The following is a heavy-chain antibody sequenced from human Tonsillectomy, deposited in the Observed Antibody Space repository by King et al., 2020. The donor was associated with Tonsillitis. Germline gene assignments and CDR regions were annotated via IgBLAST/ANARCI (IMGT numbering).Heavy chain of an antibody. Sequence: QLQESGPGLVKPSETLSLTCTVSGGSISSSSDYWGWIRQPPGKGLEWIGSIYYSGSTYYNPSLKSRVTISVDTSKNQFSLKLSSVTAADTAVYYCAKQWLVQVNWFDSWGQGTLVTVSS. V-gene: IGHV4-39*01. CDR1: GGSISSSSDY. CDR3: AKQWLVQVNWFDS. CDR2: IYYSGST. J-gene: IGHJ5*01. D-gene: IGHD6-19*01.